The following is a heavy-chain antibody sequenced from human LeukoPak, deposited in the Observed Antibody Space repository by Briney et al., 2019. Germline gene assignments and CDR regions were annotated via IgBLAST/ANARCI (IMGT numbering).Heavy chain of an antibody. D-gene: IGHD4-17*01. V-gene: IGHV4-61*02. CDR2: ISYSGNT. J-gene: IGHJ5*01. CDR1: GGSISSGGYY. Sequence: SQTLSLTCTVSGGSISSGGYYWSWIRQHPGKGLEWIGRISYSGNTNYNPSLKSRVIISRDTSKNQFSLELTSVTAADTAVYYCAKRIIEARDNGDSNWLDPWGQGILVTVSS. CDR3: AKRIIEARDNGDSNWLDP.